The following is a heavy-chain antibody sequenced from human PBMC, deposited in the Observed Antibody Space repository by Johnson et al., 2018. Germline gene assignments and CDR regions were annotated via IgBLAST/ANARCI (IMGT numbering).Heavy chain of an antibody. CDR2: IWFDGSYK. Sequence: QVQLVESGGGVVQPEKSLRLSCAASGFPFSAFGLNWVRQAPGKGLAWVAVIWFDGSYKDYADSVKGRFTISRDNSNNPLYLQMNSLRVGDTAVYYCARETVPEDRGHDYYGMDVWGQGTTVVVSS. D-gene: IGHD5-12*01. J-gene: IGHJ6*02. V-gene: IGHV3-33*01. CDR1: GFPFSAFG. CDR3: ARETVPEDRGHDYYGMDV.